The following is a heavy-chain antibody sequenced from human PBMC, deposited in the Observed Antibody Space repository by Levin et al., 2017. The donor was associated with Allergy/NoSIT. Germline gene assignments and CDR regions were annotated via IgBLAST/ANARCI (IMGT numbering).Heavy chain of an antibody. CDR3: ARGGRLENVVLSHHLDS. CDR1: GGSITSHY. CDR2: IYSSGTT. V-gene: IGHV4-59*11. Sequence: SETLSLTCTVSGGSITSHYWNWIRQPPGKGLEWIGYIYSSGTTNYNPSLESRVSMSVNTSKNQFSLWLNSVTAADTAVYFCARGGRLENVVLSHHLDSWGQGTLDSGSS. D-gene: IGHD3-22*01. J-gene: IGHJ4*02.